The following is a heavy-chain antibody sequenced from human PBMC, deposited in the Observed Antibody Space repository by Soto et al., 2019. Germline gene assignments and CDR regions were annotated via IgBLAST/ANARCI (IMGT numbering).Heavy chain of an antibody. V-gene: IGHV4-39*01. J-gene: IGHJ4*02. D-gene: IGHD3-22*01. Sequence: XATLALTCTVSGGSISSSSYYGGWIRQPPGKGLEWIGSIYYTGSTYYNPSLKSRVTISVDTSKNQFSLKLSSVTAADTAVYYCARQRRYYYDSSGYPDYWGQGTLVTVSS. CDR3: ARQRRYYYDSSGYPDY. CDR1: GGSISSSSYY. CDR2: IYYTGST.